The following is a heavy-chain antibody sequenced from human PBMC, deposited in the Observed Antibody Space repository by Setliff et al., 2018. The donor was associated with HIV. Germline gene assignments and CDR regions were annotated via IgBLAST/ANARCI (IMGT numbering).Heavy chain of an antibody. V-gene: IGHV3-48*01. J-gene: IGHJ4*02. CDR3: ARDRGGSYTPLDF. CDR2: ISGNSGAV. Sequence: GSLRLSCAASGFTFSDHCMNWVRQAPGKGLEWVSFISGNSGAVTYADSVKVRFTISRDNARNSLYLQLNSLRAEDTAVYYCARDRGGSYTPLDFWGQGTLVTVSS. D-gene: IGHD1-26*01. CDR1: GFTFSDHC.